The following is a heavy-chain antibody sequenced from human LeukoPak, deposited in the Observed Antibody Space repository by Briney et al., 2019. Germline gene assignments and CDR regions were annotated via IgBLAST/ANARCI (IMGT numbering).Heavy chain of an antibody. V-gene: IGHV3-21*05. Sequence: GGSLRLSCAASGFTFSSYAMNWVRQAPGKGLEWVSYISSSSSYTNYADSVKGRFTISRDNAKNSLYLQMNSLRAEDTAVYYCARDVDTAMAHPYYFDYWGQGTLVTVSS. CDR2: ISSSSSYT. CDR3: ARDVDTAMAHPYYFDY. CDR1: GFTFSSYA. J-gene: IGHJ4*02. D-gene: IGHD5-18*01.